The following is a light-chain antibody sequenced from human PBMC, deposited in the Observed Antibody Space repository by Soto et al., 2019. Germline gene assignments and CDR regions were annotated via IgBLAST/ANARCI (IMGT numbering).Light chain of an antibody. CDR2: RNN. V-gene: IGLV1-47*01. Sequence: VLTQPPSASGTPAQRVTISCSGSSSNIGSNYVYWYQQLPGTAPKLLIYRNNQRPSGVPDRFSGSKSGTSASLAISGLRSEDEADYYCAAWDDRLSGYVFGTGTKVTVL. CDR3: AAWDDRLSGYV. CDR1: SSNIGSNY. J-gene: IGLJ1*01.